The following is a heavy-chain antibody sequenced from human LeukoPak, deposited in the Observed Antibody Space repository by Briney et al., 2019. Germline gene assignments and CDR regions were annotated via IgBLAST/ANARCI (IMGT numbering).Heavy chain of an antibody. CDR2: INHSGST. CDR1: GGSFSGYY. J-gene: IGHJ4*02. CDR3: ARGGYFDWFPDY. Sequence: SETLSLTCAVYGGSFSGYYWSWIRQPPGKGLEWIGEINHSGSTNYNPSLKSRVTISVDTSKNQFSLKLSPVTAADTAVYYCARGGYFDWFPDYWGQGTLVTVSS. V-gene: IGHV4-34*01. D-gene: IGHD3-9*01.